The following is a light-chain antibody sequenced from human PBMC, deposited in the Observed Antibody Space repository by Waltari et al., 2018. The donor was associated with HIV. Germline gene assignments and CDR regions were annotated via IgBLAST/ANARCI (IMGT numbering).Light chain of an antibody. CDR3: AAGEESLGGHVV. Sequence: QSVLTQPPSASATPGQRVTISCSGTRSNIGSNFVFWYQQFPGTAPKLLMYKNNSRCPGVRVRLSGSTSGTLASLAISGLRSEDEAVYYCAAGEESLGGHVVFGGGTNLTV. V-gene: IGLV1-47*01. J-gene: IGLJ2*01. CDR1: RSNIGSNF. CDR2: KNN.